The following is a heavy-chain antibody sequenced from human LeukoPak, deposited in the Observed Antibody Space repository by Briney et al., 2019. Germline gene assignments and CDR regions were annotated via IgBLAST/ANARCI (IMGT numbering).Heavy chain of an antibody. D-gene: IGHD1-26*01. V-gene: IGHV1-69*04. J-gene: IGHJ4*02. CDR1: GYSFRSYW. Sequence: KISCKGSGYSFRSYWTGWVRQAPGQGLEWMGRIIPILGIANYAQKFQGRVTITADKSTSTAYMELSSLRSEDTAVYYCAGAYSGSYSESDYWGQGTLVTVSS. CDR2: IIPILGIA. CDR3: AGAYSGSYSESDY.